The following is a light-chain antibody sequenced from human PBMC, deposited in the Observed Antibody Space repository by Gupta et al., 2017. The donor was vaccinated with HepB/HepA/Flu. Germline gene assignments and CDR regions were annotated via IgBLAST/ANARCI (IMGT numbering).Light chain of an antibody. CDR3: LQRCNCPRN. J-gene: IGKJ2*02. Sequence: EIVLTQSPATLSLSPGERATLSCRASQSVSSYLAWYQQKPGQAPRLLISDASNRATGIPARFSGSGSGTDFTLTINSLQPEDFAVYYCLQRCNCPRNFGQGTKVDIK. V-gene: IGKV3-11*01. CDR2: DAS. CDR1: QSVSSY.